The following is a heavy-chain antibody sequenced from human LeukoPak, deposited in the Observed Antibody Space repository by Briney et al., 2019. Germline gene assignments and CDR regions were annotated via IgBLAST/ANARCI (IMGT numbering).Heavy chain of an antibody. D-gene: IGHD6-13*01. CDR1: GYTFTGYY. CDR2: INPSGGST. CDR3: ARQWTSRDGIAAAAPDY. J-gene: IGHJ4*02. Sequence: ASVKVSCKASGYTFTGYYMHWVRQAPGQGLEWMGIINPSGGSTSYAQKFQGRVTMTRDTSTSTVYMELSSLRSDDTAVYYCARQWTSRDGIAAAAPDYWGQGTLVTVSS. V-gene: IGHV1-46*01.